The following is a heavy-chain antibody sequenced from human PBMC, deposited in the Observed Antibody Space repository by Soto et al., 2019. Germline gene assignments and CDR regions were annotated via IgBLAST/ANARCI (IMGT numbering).Heavy chain of an antibody. J-gene: IGHJ5*02. Sequence: SETLSLTCTVSGGSISSSSYYWGWIRQPPGKGLERIGSIYYSGSTYYNPSLKSRVTISVDTSKNQFSLKLSSVTAADTAVYYCARLSRPFNWFDPWGQGTLVTVSS. D-gene: IGHD6-6*01. CDR1: GGSISSSSYY. CDR3: ARLSRPFNWFDP. V-gene: IGHV4-39*01. CDR2: IYYSGST.